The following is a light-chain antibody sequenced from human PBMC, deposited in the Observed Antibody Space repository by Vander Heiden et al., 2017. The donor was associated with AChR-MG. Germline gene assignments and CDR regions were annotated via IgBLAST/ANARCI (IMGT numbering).Light chain of an antibody. J-gene: IGLJ2*01. CDR1: SSNIGAGYD. CDR2: GNS. V-gene: IGLV1-40*01. Sequence: QSVLTQPPSVPGAPGQRVTISCPGSSSNIGAGYDVHWYQQLPGTAPKLLIYGNSNRPSGVPDRFSGSKSGTSASLAITGLQAEDEADYYCQSYDSSLSGSRVFGGGTKLTVL. CDR3: QSYDSSLSGSRV.